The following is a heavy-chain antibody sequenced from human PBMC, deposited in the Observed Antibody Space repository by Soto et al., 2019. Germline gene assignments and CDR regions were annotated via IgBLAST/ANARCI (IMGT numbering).Heavy chain of an antibody. D-gene: IGHD3-16*02. CDR1: GGSISNGGFY. CDR3: ASHRRSVWGSYRPPFDY. V-gene: IGHV4-31*03. Sequence: QVQLQESGPGLVRPSQTLSLTCTVSGGSISNGGFYWSWIRQRPGKGLEWIGNIFYSGNTDYNPSLKGRVTISIDTSRNQFSLKLNSVTAADTSVYYCASHRRSVWGSYRPPFDYWGQGTLVTVSS. J-gene: IGHJ4*02. CDR2: IFYSGNT.